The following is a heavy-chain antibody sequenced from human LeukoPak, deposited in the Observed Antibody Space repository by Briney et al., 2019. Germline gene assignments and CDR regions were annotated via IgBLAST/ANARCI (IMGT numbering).Heavy chain of an antibody. CDR3: AVGLDDFWSGYSKAFDH. J-gene: IGHJ4*02. V-gene: IGHV3-53*01. D-gene: IGHD3-3*01. CDR2: IYRGGHT. Sequence: PGGSLRLSCAASGFNVSGSYMIWVRQAPERGLDWVSVIYRGGHTYYADSVKGRFTISKDNSKNTLYLQMSTLRVEDTAVYYCAVGLDDFWSGYSKAFDHWGRGSLVTV. CDR1: GFNVSGSY.